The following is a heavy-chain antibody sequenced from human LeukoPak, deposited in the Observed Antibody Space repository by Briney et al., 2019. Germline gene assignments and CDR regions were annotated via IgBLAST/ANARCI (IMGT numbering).Heavy chain of an antibody. CDR1: GFTFNTYG. Sequence: PGGSLRLSCAASGFTFNTYGMTWVRQAPGKGLEWVSVMYTLGNTNYADSVRGRFTISRDNSKNTLYLQMNSLRAEDTAVYYCAGYGGSYPYYMDVWGKGTTVTISS. CDR3: AGYGGSYPYYMDV. CDR2: MYTLGNT. J-gene: IGHJ6*03. V-gene: IGHV3-66*01. D-gene: IGHD1-26*01.